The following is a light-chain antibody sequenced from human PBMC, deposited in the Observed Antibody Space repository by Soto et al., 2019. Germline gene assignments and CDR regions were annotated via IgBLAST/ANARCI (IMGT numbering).Light chain of an antibody. CDR3: LLAYGGARLYVV. CDR2: DTS. J-gene: IGLJ2*01. CDR1: TGAVTSGHY. V-gene: IGLV7-46*01. Sequence: QAVVTQEPSLTVSPRGTVTLTCGSSTGAVTSGHYHYWFQQKPGQAPRTLIYDTSNKHSWTPAWFSGSLLGGKAALTLSGAQPEDEAEYYCLLAYGGARLYVVFGRGTKLTVL.